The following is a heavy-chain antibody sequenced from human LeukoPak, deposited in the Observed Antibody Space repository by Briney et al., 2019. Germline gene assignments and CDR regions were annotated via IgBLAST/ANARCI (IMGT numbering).Heavy chain of an antibody. D-gene: IGHD2-15*01. J-gene: IGHJ4*02. CDR2: ISGSGGST. CDR1: GFTFSSYA. Sequence: QAGGSLRLSCAASGFTFSSYAMSWVRQAPGKGLEWVSAISGSGGSTYYADSAKGRFTISRDNSKNTLYLQMNSLRAEDTAVYYCAKEGALVAATRPYYFDYWGQGTLVTVSS. V-gene: IGHV3-23*01. CDR3: AKEGALVAATRPYYFDY.